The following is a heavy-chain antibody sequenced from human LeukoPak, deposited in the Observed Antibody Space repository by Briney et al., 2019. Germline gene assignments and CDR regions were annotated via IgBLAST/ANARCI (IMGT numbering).Heavy chain of an antibody. CDR2: ISGYNGST. CDR1: GYTLTHFG. CDR3: ARDDEGGFKGYYFDY. V-gene: IGHV1-18*01. J-gene: IGHJ4*02. D-gene: IGHD3-16*01. Sequence: ASVKVSCKASGYTLTHFGITWVRQAPGQGLEWMGWISGYNGSTSYAHNLQGRVTMITDTSTSTAYMELRSLRSDDTAVYYCARDDEGGFKGYYFDYWGQGTLVTVSS.